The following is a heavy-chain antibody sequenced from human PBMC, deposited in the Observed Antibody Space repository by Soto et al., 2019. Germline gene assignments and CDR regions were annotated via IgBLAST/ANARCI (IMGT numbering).Heavy chain of an antibody. J-gene: IGHJ4*02. CDR1: GDSVSSNSAG. CDR3: AGGVMRGYRYFDY. D-gene: IGHD3-16*01. Sequence: PSQTLSLTCAISGDSVSSNSAGWNWVRQTPSRGLEWLGRTYYKSKWFNNYAVSVKSRITINPDTSQNQFSLQLDSVTPEDTAVYYCAGGVMRGYRYFDYWGQGTRVTVSS. V-gene: IGHV6-1*01. CDR2: TYYKSKWFN.